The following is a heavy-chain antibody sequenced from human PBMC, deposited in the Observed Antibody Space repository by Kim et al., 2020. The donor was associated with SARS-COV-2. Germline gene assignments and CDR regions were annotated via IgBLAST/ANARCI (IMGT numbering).Heavy chain of an antibody. CDR2: IYYSGST. J-gene: IGHJ4*02. CDR1: GGSISSGGYY. Sequence: SETLSLTCTVSGGSISSGGYYWSWIRQHPGKGLEWIGYIYYSGSTYYNPSLKSRVTISVDTSKNQFSLKLSSVTAADTAVYYCARSIYPPPVENYFDYWGQGTLVTVSS. CDR3: ARSIYPPPVENYFDY. V-gene: IGHV4-31*03. D-gene: IGHD2-2*01.